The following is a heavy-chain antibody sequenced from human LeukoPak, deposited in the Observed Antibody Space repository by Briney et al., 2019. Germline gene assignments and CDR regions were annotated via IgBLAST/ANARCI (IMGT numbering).Heavy chain of an antibody. V-gene: IGHV3-23*01. CDR2: ISGSGGST. CDR3: AKEIVGYCSGGSCLFDY. J-gene: IGHJ4*02. CDR1: GFTFSSYG. Sequence: PGGSLRLSCVASGFTFSSYGMSWVRQAPGKGLEWVSAISGSGGSTYYADSVKGRFTISRDNSKNTLYLQMNSLRAEDTAVYYCAKEIVGYCSGGSCLFDYWGQGTLVTVSS. D-gene: IGHD2-15*01.